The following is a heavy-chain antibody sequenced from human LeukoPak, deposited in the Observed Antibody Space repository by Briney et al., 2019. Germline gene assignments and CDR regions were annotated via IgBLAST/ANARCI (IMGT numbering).Heavy chain of an antibody. J-gene: IGHJ4*02. V-gene: IGHV3-7*01. D-gene: IGHD2-15*01. CDR3: ARVSSSMGGAADY. CDR2: IKQGGSEK. CDR1: GFTFSNYW. Sequence: PGGSLRLSCAASGFTFSNYWMSWVRQAPGKGLEWVANIKQGGSEKYSVDSVKGRFTISRDNDKNSVYLEMNFLRAEDTAVYYCARVSSSMGGAADYWGQGTLVTVSS.